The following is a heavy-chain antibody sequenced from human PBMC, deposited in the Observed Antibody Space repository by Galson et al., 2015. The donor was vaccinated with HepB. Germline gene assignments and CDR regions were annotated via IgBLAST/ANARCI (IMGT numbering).Heavy chain of an antibody. Sequence: SLRLSCAASGFTFSSYSMNWVRQAPGKGLEWVSSISSSSSYIYYADSVKGRFTISRDNAKNSLYLQMNSLRAEDTAVYYCASGPVFDILTGYYSSYKGYWGQGTLVTVSS. CDR2: ISSSSSYI. D-gene: IGHD3-9*01. J-gene: IGHJ4*02. CDR1: GFTFSSYS. CDR3: ASGPVFDILTGYYSSYKGY. V-gene: IGHV3-21*01.